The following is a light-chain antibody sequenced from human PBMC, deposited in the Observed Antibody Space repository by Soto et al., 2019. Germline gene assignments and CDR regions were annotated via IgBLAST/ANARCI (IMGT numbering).Light chain of an antibody. V-gene: IGKV3-11*01. CDR2: DAS. CDR3: QQRSNSYT. CDR1: QSVSSY. J-gene: IGKJ2*01. Sequence: EIVLTQSPATLSLSPGERATLSCRASQSVSSYLAWYQQKPGQAPRLLIYDASNRATGIPARFSGSGSGTDFTLTISSLGPEDFAVYYCQQRSNSYTFGQGTKLEIK.